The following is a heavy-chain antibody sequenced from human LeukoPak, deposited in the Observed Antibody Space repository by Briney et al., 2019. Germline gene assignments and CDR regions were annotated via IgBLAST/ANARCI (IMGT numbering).Heavy chain of an antibody. CDR2: ITAYTGHT. Sequence: ASVKVSCKASGYTFTSYGISWVRQAPGQGLEWMGWITAYTGHTNYAQNFQGRVTMTTDTSTNTAYMELTSLRSDDTAVYYCARVFSYTVMGKFDFWGQGTLVTVSS. D-gene: IGHD3-16*02. CDR3: ARVFSYTVMGKFDF. J-gene: IGHJ4*02. V-gene: IGHV1-18*01. CDR1: GYTFTSYG.